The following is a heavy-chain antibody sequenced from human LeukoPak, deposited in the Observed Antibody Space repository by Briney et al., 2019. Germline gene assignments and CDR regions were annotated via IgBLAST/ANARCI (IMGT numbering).Heavy chain of an antibody. CDR3: ARIPPMVRGVIRYFDY. CDR1: GFSLSTSRVC. V-gene: IGHV2-70*11. J-gene: IGHJ4*02. D-gene: IGHD3-10*01. CDR2: IDWDDDK. Sequence: SGPTLVNPTQTLTLTCTFSGFSLSTSRVCVSWIRQPPGKALEWLARIDWDDDKYYSTSLKTRLTISKDTSKNQVVLTMTNMDPVDTATYYCARIPPMVRGVIRYFDYWGQGTLVTVSS.